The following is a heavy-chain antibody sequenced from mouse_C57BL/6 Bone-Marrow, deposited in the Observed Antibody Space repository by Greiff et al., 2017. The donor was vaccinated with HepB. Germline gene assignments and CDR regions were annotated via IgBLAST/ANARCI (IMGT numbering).Heavy chain of an antibody. CDR1: GYTFTSYW. CDR2: IDPSDSET. V-gene: IGHV1-52*01. J-gene: IGHJ4*01. Sequence: VKLQQPGAELVRPGSSVKLSCKASGYTFTSYWMHWVKQRPIQGLEWIGNIDPSDSETHYNQKFKDKATLTVDKSSSTAYMQLSSLTSEDSAVYYCARKARLFYYAMDYWGQGTSVTVSS. CDR3: ARKARLFYYAMDY. D-gene: IGHD6-5*01.